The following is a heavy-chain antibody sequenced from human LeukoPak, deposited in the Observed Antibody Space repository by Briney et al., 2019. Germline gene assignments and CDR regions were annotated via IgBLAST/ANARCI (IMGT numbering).Heavy chain of an antibody. CDR2: IYYSGST. V-gene: IGHV4-59*01. CDR3: ARGVEMATIFDY. J-gene: IGHJ4*02. CDR1: GGSISSYY. Sequence: TTSETLSLTCTVSGGSISSYYWSWIRQPPGKGLEWIGYIYYSGSTNYNPSLKSRVTISVDTSKNQFSLKLSSVTAADTAVYYCARGVEMATIFDYWGQGTLVTVSS. D-gene: IGHD5-24*01.